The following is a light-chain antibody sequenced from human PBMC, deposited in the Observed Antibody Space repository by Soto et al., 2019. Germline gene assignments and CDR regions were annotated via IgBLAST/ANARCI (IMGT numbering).Light chain of an antibody. J-gene: IGLJ1*01. Sequence: QSALTQPASVSGSPGQSVTIYCTGTSSDVGGYNSVSWYQQHPGKAPKLMIYDVSNRPSGVSNRFSGSKSGNTASLTISGLQAEDEADYYCSSYTSNSTRVFGTGTKVTVL. CDR3: SSYTSNSTRV. CDR1: SSDVGGYNS. CDR2: DVS. V-gene: IGLV2-14*01.